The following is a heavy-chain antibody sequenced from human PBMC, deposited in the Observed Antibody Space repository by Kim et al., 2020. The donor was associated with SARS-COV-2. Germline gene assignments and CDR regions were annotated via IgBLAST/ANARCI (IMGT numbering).Heavy chain of an antibody. Sequence: SETLSLTCTVSGGSISSSSYYWGWIRQPPGKGLEWIGSIYYSGSTYYNPSLKSRVTISVDTSKNQFSLKLSSVTAADTAVYYCASLEVGGSYGDWFDPWGQGTLVTVSS. CDR3: ASLEVGGSYGDWFDP. V-gene: IGHV4-39*07. CDR2: IYYSGST. J-gene: IGHJ5*02. CDR1: GGSISSSSYY. D-gene: IGHD1-26*01.